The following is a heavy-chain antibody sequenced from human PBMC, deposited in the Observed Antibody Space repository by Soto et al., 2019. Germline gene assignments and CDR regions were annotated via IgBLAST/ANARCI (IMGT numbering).Heavy chain of an antibody. D-gene: IGHD5-18*01. V-gene: IGHV1-2*02. J-gene: IGHJ5*02. CDR3: ARARDTYNWFDP. CDR1: GYTFTGYY. Sequence: ASVKVSCKASGYTFTGYYIHWVRQAPGQGLEWMGWINPNSGGTNYAQKFQGRVTMTRDTSISTAYMELSRLRSDDTAVYYCARARDTYNWFDPWGQGTLVTVSS. CDR2: INPNSGGT.